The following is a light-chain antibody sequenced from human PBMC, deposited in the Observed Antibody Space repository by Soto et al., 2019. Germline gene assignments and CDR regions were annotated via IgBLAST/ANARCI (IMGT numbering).Light chain of an antibody. V-gene: IGKV3-15*01. CDR1: QSVSSN. Sequence: EIVMTQSPATLSVSPGERATLSCRASQSVSSNLAWYQQKPGQAPRLLIYGASTRATGIPARFRGSGSGTEFTLTISSLQSEDFAVYYCQQYNNWPLTFGQGTKVEI. CDR2: GAS. CDR3: QQYNNWPLT. J-gene: IGKJ1*01.